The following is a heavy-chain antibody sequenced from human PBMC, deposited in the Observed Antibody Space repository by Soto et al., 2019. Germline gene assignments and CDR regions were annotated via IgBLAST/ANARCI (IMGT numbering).Heavy chain of an antibody. CDR2: IWYDGSNK. Sequence: GGSLRLSCAASGFTFSSYGMHWVRQAPGKGLEWVAVIWYDGSNKYYADSVKGRFTISRDNSKNTLYLQMTSLRAEDTAVYYCARDISGSYSIYYGMDVWGQGTTVTVYS. V-gene: IGHV3-33*01. CDR1: GFTFSSYG. CDR3: ARDISGSYSIYYGMDV. D-gene: IGHD1-26*01. J-gene: IGHJ6*02.